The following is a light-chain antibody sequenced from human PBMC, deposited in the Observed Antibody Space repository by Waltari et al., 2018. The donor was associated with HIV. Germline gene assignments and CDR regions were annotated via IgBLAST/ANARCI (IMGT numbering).Light chain of an antibody. V-gene: IGLV3-25*03. Sequence: SYELPQPPSVSVSPGQTARIPCSGDALPNQYAYWYQQKPGQAPVLVIYTDIERPSGIPERFSGSSSGTTVTLTISGVQAEDEADYYCQSADNSSTYKIFGGGTKLTVL. CDR3: QSADNSSTYKI. J-gene: IGLJ2*01. CDR1: ALPNQY. CDR2: TDI.